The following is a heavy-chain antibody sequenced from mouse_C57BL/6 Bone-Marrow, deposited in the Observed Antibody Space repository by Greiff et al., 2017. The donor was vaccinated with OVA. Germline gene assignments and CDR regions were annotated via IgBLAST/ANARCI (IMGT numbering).Heavy chain of an antibody. D-gene: IGHD3-2*02. CDR3: ARHSSGSWFAD. J-gene: IGHJ3*01. CDR1: GYSITSGYY. CDR2: ISYDGSN. Sequence: ESGPGLVKPSQSLSLTCSVTGYSITSGYYWNWIRQFPGNKLEWMGYISYDGSNNYNPSLKNRISITRDTSKNQFFLKLNSVTTEDTATYYCARHSSGSWFADWGQGTLVTVSA. V-gene: IGHV3-6*01.